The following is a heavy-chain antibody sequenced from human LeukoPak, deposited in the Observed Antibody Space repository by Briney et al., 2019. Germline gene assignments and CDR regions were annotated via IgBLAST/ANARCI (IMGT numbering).Heavy chain of an antibody. V-gene: IGHV6-1*01. CDR2: TYYRSKWYN. Sequence: SQTLSLTCAISGDSVSSNSAAWNWIRQSPSRGLEWLGRTYYRSKWYNDYAVSVKSRITINPDTSKNQFSLQLNSVTPEDTAVYYCAREATYGSGSYYNVEYLGAPNDAFDIWGQGTMVTVSS. CDR3: AREATYGSGSYYNVEYLGAPNDAFDI. CDR1: GDSVSSNSAA. J-gene: IGHJ3*02. D-gene: IGHD3-10*01.